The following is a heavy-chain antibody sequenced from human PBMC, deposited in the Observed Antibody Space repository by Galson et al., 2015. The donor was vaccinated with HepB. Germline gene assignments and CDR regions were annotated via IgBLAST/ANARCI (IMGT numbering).Heavy chain of an antibody. D-gene: IGHD3-22*01. J-gene: IGHJ4*02. CDR1: GFTFSSYA. CDR3: ARWFRYYDSSGYYGGAFDY. Sequence: LRLTCAASGFTFSSYAMDWFRQVPGKRLEWVAVISYDGSNKYYADSVKGRFTISRDNSKNTLYLQMNSLREEDTAVYYCARWFRYYDSSGYYGGAFDYWGQGTLVTVSS. CDR2: ISYDGSNK. V-gene: IGHV3-30-3*01.